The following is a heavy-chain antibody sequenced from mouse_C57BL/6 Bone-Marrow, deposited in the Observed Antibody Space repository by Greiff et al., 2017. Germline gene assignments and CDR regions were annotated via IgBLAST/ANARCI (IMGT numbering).Heavy chain of an antibody. CDR3: ASSSWAWFAY. D-gene: IGHD1-1*01. J-gene: IGHJ3*01. V-gene: IGHV5-6*01. Sequence: EVKVIESGGDLVKPGGSLKLSCAASGFTFSSYGMSWVRQTPDKRLEWVATISSGGSYTYYPDSVKGRFTISRDNAKNTLYLQMSSLKSEDTAMYYCASSSWAWFAYWGQGNLVTVTA. CDR1: GFTFSSYG. CDR2: ISSGGSYT.